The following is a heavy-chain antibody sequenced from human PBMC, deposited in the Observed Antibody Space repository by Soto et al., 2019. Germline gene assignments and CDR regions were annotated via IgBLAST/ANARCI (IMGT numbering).Heavy chain of an antibody. V-gene: IGHV3-23*01. CDR2: ISGSGGST. J-gene: IGHJ5*02. CDR3: AKAQYYDFWSGYYTNWFDP. D-gene: IGHD3-3*01. Sequence: PGGSLRLSCAASGFTFSSYAMSWVRQAPGKGLEWVSAISGSGGSTYYADSVKGRFTISRDNSKNTLYLQMNSLRAEDTAVYYCAKAQYYDFWSGYYTNWFDPWGQGTLVTVYS. CDR1: GFTFSSYA.